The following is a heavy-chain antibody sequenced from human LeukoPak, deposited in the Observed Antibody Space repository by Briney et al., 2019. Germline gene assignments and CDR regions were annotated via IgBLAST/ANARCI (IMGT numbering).Heavy chain of an antibody. CDR1: GFTFSSYW. CDR3: ASDYYYDSSGYYSDAFDI. Sequence: GGSLRLSSAASGFTFSSYWMRWVRQAPGKGLEWVANIKQDGSEKYYVDSVKGRFTISRDNAKNSLYLQMNSLRAEDTAVYYCASDYYYDSSGYYSDAFDIWGQGTMVTVSS. J-gene: IGHJ3*02. V-gene: IGHV3-7*01. D-gene: IGHD3-22*01. CDR2: IKQDGSEK.